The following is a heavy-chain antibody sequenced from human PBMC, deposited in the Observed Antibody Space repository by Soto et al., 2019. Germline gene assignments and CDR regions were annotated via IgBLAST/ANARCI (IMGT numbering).Heavy chain of an antibody. CDR1: GGTFSSYA. D-gene: IGHD6-6*01. V-gene: IGHV1-69*01. CDR3: ARDSDFRGSSFRIWFDP. CDR2: IIPIFGTA. J-gene: IGHJ5*02. Sequence: QVQLVQSGAEVKKPGSSVKVSCKASGGTFSSYAISWVRQAPGQGLEWMGGIIPIFGTANYAQKFQGRVTITADESTSTAYMELCSLRSEDTAVYYCARDSDFRGSSFRIWFDPWGQGTLVTVSS.